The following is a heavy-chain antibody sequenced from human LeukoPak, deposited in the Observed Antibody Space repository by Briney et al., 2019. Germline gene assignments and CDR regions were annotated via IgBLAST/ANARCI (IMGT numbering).Heavy chain of an antibody. V-gene: IGHV7-4-1*02. D-gene: IGHD6-19*01. J-gene: IGHJ3*02. Sequence: GASVTVSFMASGYTFTTYAMNWVRQAPGQGLEWMGWINTNTGNPTYAQGFTGRFVFSLDTSVSTAYLQISSLKAEDTAVYYCARARSGWPHDAFDIWGQGTMVTVSS. CDR2: INTNTGNP. CDR1: GYTFTTYA. CDR3: ARARSGWPHDAFDI.